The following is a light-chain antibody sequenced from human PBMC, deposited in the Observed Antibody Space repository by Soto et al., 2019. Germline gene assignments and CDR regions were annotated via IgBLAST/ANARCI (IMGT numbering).Light chain of an antibody. CDR1: SNDIGGYNY. V-gene: IGLV2-14*01. J-gene: IGLJ1*01. CDR3: SSFSVASPL. Sequence: QSVLTQPASMSGSPGQSVTISCAGTSNDIGGYNYVSWYQHHPGTAPKLIIYDVSSRPSGVSHRFSGSKSGNTASLTISGLQAEDEADYYCSSFSVASPLFGTGTKVT. CDR2: DVS.